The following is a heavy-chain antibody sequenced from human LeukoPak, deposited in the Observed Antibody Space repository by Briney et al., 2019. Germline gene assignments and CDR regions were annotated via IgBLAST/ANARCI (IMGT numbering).Heavy chain of an antibody. Sequence: PGGSLRLSCAASRFIFSSYGMHWVRQAPGRGLEWVAGVSSDGSRKYYADSMKGRFTVSRDNSKNTLYLQINSLRTEDTAVYYCAKAPEDSNTWFLIETWGQGTLVTASS. CDR1: RFIFSSYG. J-gene: IGHJ5*02. CDR2: VSSDGSRK. V-gene: IGHV3-30*18. D-gene: IGHD6-13*01. CDR3: AKAPEDSNTWFLIET.